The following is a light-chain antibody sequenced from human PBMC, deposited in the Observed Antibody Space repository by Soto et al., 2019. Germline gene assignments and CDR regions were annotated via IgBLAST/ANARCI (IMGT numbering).Light chain of an antibody. J-gene: IGLJ2*01. Sequence: QSVLTQPPSVSGVPGQRVTISCTGSSSNIGAGYDVHWYQQLPGTAPKLLIYGNSNRPSGVPDRFSGSKSGTSASLAITGLQAEDEADYYCQSYDSSLSGAVVFGGGTKLTVL. CDR2: GNS. CDR1: SSNIGAGYD. V-gene: IGLV1-40*01. CDR3: QSYDSSLSGAVV.